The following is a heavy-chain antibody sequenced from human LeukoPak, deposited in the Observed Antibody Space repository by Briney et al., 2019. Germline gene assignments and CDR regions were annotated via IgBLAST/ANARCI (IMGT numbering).Heavy chain of an antibody. CDR2: IAYDGSRA. D-gene: IGHD1-14*01. CDR3: TRYNNDHFDY. CDR1: GFTFGGYG. Sequence: GGSLRLSCAGSGFTFGGYGMHWFRQTPGKGLEWVAVIAYDGSRAFYADSVKGRFTISRDNSKNTMSVQMDDLRAEDTAVYYCTRYNNDHFDYWGQGTLVAVSS. J-gene: IGHJ4*02. V-gene: IGHV3-33*01.